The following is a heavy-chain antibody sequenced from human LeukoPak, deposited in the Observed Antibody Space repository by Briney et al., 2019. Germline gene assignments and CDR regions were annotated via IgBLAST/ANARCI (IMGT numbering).Heavy chain of an antibody. D-gene: IGHD6-13*01. Sequence: PGGSLRLSCAASGFTFSSYGMSWVRQAPGKGLEWVSSISSSSSYIYYADSVKGRFTISGDNAKNSLYLQMNSLRAEDTAVYYCARERYSSSWTGLLSPDAFDIWGQGTMVTVSS. CDR2: ISSSSSYI. CDR1: GFTFSSYG. V-gene: IGHV3-21*01. J-gene: IGHJ3*02. CDR3: ARERYSSSWTGLLSPDAFDI.